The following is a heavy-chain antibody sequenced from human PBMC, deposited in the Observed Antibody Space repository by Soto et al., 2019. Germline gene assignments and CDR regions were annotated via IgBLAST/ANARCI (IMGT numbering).Heavy chain of an antibody. Sequence: GGSLRLSCAASGFTFSSYAMHWVRQAPGKGLEWVAVISYDGSNKYYADSVKGRFTISRDNSKSTLYLQMNSLRAEDTAVYYCARGGIAVAGTYLSFLDSGGQGPLVTVSS. CDR3: ARGGIAVAGTYLSFLDS. D-gene: IGHD6-19*01. J-gene: IGHJ4*02. V-gene: IGHV3-30-3*01. CDR1: GFTFSSYA. CDR2: ISYDGSNK.